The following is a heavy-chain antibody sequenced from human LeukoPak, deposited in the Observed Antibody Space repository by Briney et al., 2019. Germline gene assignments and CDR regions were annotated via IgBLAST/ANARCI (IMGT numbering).Heavy chain of an antibody. Sequence: GGSLRLSCAASGFTFSNAWMSWVRQSPGKGLVWVSGNGSSTSYADSVKGRFTISRDNAKNTVYLQMNSLRAEDTAVYHCATSRTFDYWGQGTLVTVSS. CDR2: NGSST. CDR1: GFTFSNAW. V-gene: IGHV3-74*01. J-gene: IGHJ4*02. CDR3: ATSRTFDY.